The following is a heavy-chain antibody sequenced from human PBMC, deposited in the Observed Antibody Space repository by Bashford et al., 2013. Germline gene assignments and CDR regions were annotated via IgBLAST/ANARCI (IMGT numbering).Heavy chain of an antibody. V-gene: IGHV5-51*01. J-gene: IGHJ6*02. CDR1: GYSFTSYW. CDR2: IYPGDSDT. D-gene: IGHD5-12*01. Sequence: GESLKISCKGSGYSFTSYWIGWVRQMPGKGLEWMGIIYPGDSDTRYSPSFQGQVTISADKSISTAYLQWSSLKASDTAMYYCARWVPKWLRSDYYGMDVWGQGTTVTVSS. CDR3: ARWVPKWLRSDYYGMDV.